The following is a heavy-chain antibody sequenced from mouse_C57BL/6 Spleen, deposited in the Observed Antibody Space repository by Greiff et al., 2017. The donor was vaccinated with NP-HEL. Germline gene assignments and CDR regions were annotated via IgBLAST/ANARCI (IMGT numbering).Heavy chain of an antibody. CDR1: GYSFTSYY. CDR2: IHPGSGST. Sequence: QVQLQQSGPELVKPGASVKMSCKASGYSFTSYYIHWVKQRPGQGLEWIGWIHPGSGSTKYNEKFKGKATLTADTSSSTAYMQLSSLTSEDSAVYEFERSFSTTEVAGKNYDMGDWGQGTSVTASS. J-gene: IGHJ4*01. V-gene: IGHV1-66*01. CDR3: ERSFSTTEVAGKNYDMGD. D-gene: IGHD1-1*01.